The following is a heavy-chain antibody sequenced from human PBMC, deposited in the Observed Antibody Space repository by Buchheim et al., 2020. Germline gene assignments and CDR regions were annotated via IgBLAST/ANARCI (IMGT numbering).Heavy chain of an antibody. J-gene: IGHJ4*02. V-gene: IGHV3-23*01. D-gene: IGHD3-10*01. CDR3: AKEELLRFGESTPNY. CDR1: GFTFSSYA. CDR2: ISGSGGST. Sequence: EVEWLESGGGLVQPGGSLRLSCAASGFTFSSYAMSWVRQVYCNVVEWVSAISGSGGSTYSADSVVGRFTISRDHSKNKLYLQMNSRRAEDTAVYYCAKEELLRFGESTPNYWGQGTL.